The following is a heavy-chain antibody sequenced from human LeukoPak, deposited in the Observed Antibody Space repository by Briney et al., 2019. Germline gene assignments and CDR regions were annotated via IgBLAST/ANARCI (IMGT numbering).Heavy chain of an antibody. D-gene: IGHD3-3*01. V-gene: IGHV1-18*01. J-gene: IGHJ3*02. CDR3: ARDIITIFGVVKHDAFDI. CDR2: ISAYNGNT. Sequence: GGSLRLSCAAPGFTFTSYGISWVRQAPGQGLEWMGWISAYNGNTNYAQKLQGRVTMTTDTSTSTAYMELRSLRSDDTAVYYCARDIITIFGVVKHDAFDIWGQGTMVTVSS. CDR1: GFTFTSYG.